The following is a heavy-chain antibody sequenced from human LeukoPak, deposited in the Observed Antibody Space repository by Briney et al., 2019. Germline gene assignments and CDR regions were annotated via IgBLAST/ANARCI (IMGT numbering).Heavy chain of an antibody. J-gene: IGHJ2*01. D-gene: IGHD3-22*01. CDR2: ISYDGSNK. V-gene: IGHV3-30*18. CDR3: AKDSLYYYDSSGPRGYFDL. Sequence: GGSLRLSCAASGFTFSSYGMRWVRQAPGKGLEWVAVISYDGSNKYYADSVKGRFTISRDNSKNTLYLQMNSLRAEDTAVYYCAKDSLYYYDSSGPRGYFDLWGRGTLVTVSS. CDR1: GFTFSSYG.